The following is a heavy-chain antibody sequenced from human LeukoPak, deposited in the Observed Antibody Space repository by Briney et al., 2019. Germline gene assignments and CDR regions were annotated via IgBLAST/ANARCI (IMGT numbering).Heavy chain of an antibody. CDR1: GGSISSGGYS. Sequence: SETLSLTCAVSGGSISSGGYSWSWIRRPPGKGLEWIGYIYHSGSTYYNPSLKSRVTISVDRSKNQFSLKLSSVTAADTAVYYCARDIGRYGMDVWGQGTTVTVSS. CDR3: ARDIGRYGMDV. CDR2: IYHSGST. D-gene: IGHD3-16*02. J-gene: IGHJ6*02. V-gene: IGHV4-30-2*01.